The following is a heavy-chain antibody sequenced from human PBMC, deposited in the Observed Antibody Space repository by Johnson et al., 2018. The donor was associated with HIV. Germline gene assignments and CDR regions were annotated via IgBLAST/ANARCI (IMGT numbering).Heavy chain of an antibody. CDR2: IKQDGSEK. CDR1: GFTFSSYW. Sequence: VQLVESGGGLVQPGRSLRLSCTASGFTFSSYWMSWVRQAPGKGLEWVANIKQDGSEKYYVDSVKGRFTISRDNAKNSLYLQMNSLRAEDTALYYCAKGSAHDAFDIWGQGTMVTVSS. J-gene: IGHJ3*02. CDR3: AKGSAHDAFDI. V-gene: IGHV3-7*03.